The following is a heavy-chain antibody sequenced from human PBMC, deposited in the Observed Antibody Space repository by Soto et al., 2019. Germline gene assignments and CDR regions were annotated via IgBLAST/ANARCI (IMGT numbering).Heavy chain of an antibody. CDR3: AKDRNNWNYDY. D-gene: IGHD1-7*01. CDR2: IYHSGST. J-gene: IGHJ4*02. Sequence: PSETLSLTCAVSGGSISSGGYSWSWIRQPPGKGLEWIGYIYHSGSTYYNPSLKSRVTISVDRSKNQFSLKLSSVTAADTAVYYCAKDRNNWNYDYWGQGTLVTVSS. CDR1: GGSISSGGYS. V-gene: IGHV4-30-2*01.